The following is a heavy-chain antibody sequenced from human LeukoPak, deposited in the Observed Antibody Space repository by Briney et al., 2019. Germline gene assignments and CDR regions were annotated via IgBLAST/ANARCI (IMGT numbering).Heavy chain of an antibody. J-gene: IGHJ4*02. CDR1: GFTLRIYH. Sequence: GESLRLSCAASGFTLRIYHMSCFRHAPGKRLEGFAATSGSGVNSYYAESVRGRFTISRDNSKNTLFLQLNSLRGDDTAVYYCARDSTYFYDGGSSGPHYFDYWGQGTLVTVSS. CDR2: TSGSGVNS. V-gene: IGHV3-23*01. CDR3: ARDSTYFYDGGSSGPHYFDY. D-gene: IGHD3-16*01.